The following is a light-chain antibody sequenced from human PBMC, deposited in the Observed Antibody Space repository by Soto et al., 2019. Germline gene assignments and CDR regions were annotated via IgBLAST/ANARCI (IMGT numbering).Light chain of an antibody. CDR3: SSYVGDSAYA. CDR1: TYGFETYNQ. J-gene: IGLJ1*01. Sequence: QSALTQPRSVSGSPGQSITISCSGTTYGFETYNQVSWYQQHPGKAPKILIYEGSKRPSGVSNRFSGSKSGNTASLTISGLQAEDEADYFCSSYVGDSAYAFGTGTKLTVL. V-gene: IGLV2-23*01. CDR2: EGS.